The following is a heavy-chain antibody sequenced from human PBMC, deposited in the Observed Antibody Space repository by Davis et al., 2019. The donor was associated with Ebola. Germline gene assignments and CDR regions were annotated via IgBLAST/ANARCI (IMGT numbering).Heavy chain of an antibody. CDR1: GYSFTSYW. V-gene: IGHV5-10-1*01. D-gene: IGHD6-19*01. Sequence: GESLKISCKGSGYSFTSYWITWVRQMPGKGLEWMARIAPRDSAVNYNPSFEGHVTISADKSINTVYLQWSSLKASDTAMYFCARSDDMAGKPSEDFWGQGTLVTVSS. CDR3: ARSDDMAGKPSEDF. J-gene: IGHJ4*02. CDR2: IAPRDSAV.